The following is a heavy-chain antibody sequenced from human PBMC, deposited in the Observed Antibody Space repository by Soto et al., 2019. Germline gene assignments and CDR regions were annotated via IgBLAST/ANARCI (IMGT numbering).Heavy chain of an antibody. Sequence: QVQLQQWGAGLLKPSETLSLTCAVYGGSFSGYYWSWIRQPPGKGLEWIGEINHSGSTNYNPSLKSRVTISVDPSKNQFSLKLSSVTAADTAVYYCARGRYYDSSGYPPLYGMDVWGQGTTVTVSS. CDR2: INHSGST. J-gene: IGHJ6*02. V-gene: IGHV4-34*01. CDR1: GGSFSGYY. CDR3: ARGRYYDSSGYPPLYGMDV. D-gene: IGHD3-22*01.